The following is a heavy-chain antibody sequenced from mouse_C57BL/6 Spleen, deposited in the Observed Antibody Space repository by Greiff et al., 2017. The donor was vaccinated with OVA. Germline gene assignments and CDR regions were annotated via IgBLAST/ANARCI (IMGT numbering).Heavy chain of an antibody. CDR3: TREGAMARYFDY. J-gene: IGHJ2*01. CDR2: IDPETGGT. Sequence: QVQLKESGAELVRPGASLTLSCKASGYTFIDYEMHWVKQTPVHGLEWIGAIDPETGGTAYNQKFKGKAILTADKSSSTAYMELRSLTSEDSAVYYCTREGAMARYFDYWGQGTTLTVSS. D-gene: IGHD1-1*02. CDR1: GYTFIDYE. V-gene: IGHV1-15*01.